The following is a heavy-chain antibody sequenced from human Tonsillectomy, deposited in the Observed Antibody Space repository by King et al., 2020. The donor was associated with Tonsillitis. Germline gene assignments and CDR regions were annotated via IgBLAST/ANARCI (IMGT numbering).Heavy chain of an antibody. V-gene: IGHV4-39*01. Sequence: QLQESGPGLVKPSETLSLTCTVSGGSISSSSYYWGWIRQPPGKGLEWIGSIYYSGSTYYNPSLKSQVTISVDTSKNQFSLKLSSVTAADTAVYYCARPLGYDSSGRDAFDIWGQGTMVTVSS. CDR2: IYYSGST. J-gene: IGHJ3*02. D-gene: IGHD3-22*01. CDR3: ARPLGYDSSGRDAFDI. CDR1: GGSISSSSYY.